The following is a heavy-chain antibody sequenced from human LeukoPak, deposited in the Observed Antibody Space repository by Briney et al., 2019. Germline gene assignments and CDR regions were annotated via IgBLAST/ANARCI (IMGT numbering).Heavy chain of an antibody. Sequence: PSETLSLTCTVSGYSISSGYYWGWIRQPPGKGLECIGTIYHGGSIYYNPSLKSRVTISVDTSKNQFSLKLNSLTAADTAVYYCARAIRTGLGIGSFDGWGQGTLVTVSS. CDR1: GYSISSGYY. V-gene: IGHV4-38-2*02. CDR3: ARAIRTGLGIGSFDG. D-gene: IGHD7-27*01. CDR2: IYHGGSI. J-gene: IGHJ4*02.